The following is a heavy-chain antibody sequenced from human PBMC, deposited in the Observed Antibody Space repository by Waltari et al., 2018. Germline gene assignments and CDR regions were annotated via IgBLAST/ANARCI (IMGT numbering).Heavy chain of an antibody. CDR1: GVSITGSKYY. CDR3: ARSDGYDWKYYFDY. CDR2: IYSRGVP. J-gene: IGHJ4*02. Sequence: HLQASGPGLVRPSETLSLTCNVSGVSITGSKYYWGWTRLPPGKGPGGIGSIYSRGVPYVNPWRKGRVTISRDASENQVSLKLTSMRAADTAVYFWARSDGYDWKYYFDYWGQGTLGTVSS. V-gene: IGHV4-39*07. D-gene: IGHD1-1*01.